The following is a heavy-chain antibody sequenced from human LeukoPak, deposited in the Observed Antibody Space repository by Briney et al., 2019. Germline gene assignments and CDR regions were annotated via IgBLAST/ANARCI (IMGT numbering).Heavy chain of an antibody. CDR2: INGGNGNT. Sequence: GASVKVSCKTSGYTFTSNAMHWVRQAPGQRLEWMGWINGGNGNTKYSQNFQGRVTMTRDTSTSTVYMELSSLRSEDTAVYYCARDRHYDYVWGSYRYTPNWFDPWGQGTLVTVSS. D-gene: IGHD3-16*02. CDR3: ARDRHYDYVWGSYRYTPNWFDP. CDR1: GYTFTSNA. V-gene: IGHV1-3*01. J-gene: IGHJ5*02.